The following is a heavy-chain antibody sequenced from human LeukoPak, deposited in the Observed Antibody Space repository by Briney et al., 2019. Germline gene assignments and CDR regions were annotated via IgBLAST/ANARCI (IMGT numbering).Heavy chain of an antibody. CDR1: GGSISSGGYS. CDR2: IYHSGST. Sequence: PSETLSLTCAVSGGSISSGGYSWSWIRQPPGKGLEWIGYIYHSGSTYYNPSLKSRVTISVDRSKNQFSLKLSPVTAADTAVYYCARNKLLYYDILTGEYYYYGMDVWGQGTTVTVSS. J-gene: IGHJ6*02. CDR3: ARNKLLYYDILTGEYYYYGMDV. V-gene: IGHV4-30-2*01. D-gene: IGHD3-9*01.